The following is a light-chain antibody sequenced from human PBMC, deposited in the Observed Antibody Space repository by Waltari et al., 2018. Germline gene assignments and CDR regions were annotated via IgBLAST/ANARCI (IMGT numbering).Light chain of an antibody. J-gene: IGLJ3*02. CDR3: QSYDISLNGWV. Sequence: QSVLTQPPSVSGAPGQRVTISCTGNSANIGTGYELHGYPQFPRPAPGLLIFDNRNRPSGVPDRFSGSKSGTSASLAITGLQAEDEADYYCQSYDISLNGWVFGGGTKLTVL. CDR2: DNR. CDR1: SANIGTGYE. V-gene: IGLV1-40*01.